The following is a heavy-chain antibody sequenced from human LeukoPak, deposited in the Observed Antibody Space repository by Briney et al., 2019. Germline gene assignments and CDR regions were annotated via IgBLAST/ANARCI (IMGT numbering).Heavy chain of an antibody. J-gene: IGHJ5*02. CDR1: GFTFSDYN. Sequence: PGGSLRLSCAASGFTFSDYNMNWVRQAPGKGLEWVSYITNGGSTIHHADSVKGRFTISRDNAKKTLYLQMNSLRAEDTAVYYCARNWFDPWGQGTLVTVSS. V-gene: IGHV3-11*01. CDR2: ITNGGSTI. CDR3: ARNWFDP.